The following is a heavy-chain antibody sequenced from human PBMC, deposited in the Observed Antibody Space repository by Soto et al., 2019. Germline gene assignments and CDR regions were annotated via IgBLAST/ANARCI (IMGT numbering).Heavy chain of an antibody. J-gene: IGHJ3*02. CDR2: INPNSGGT. Sequence: QVQLVQSGAEVKKPGASVKVSCKASGYTFTGYYMHWVRQAPGQGLEWMGWINPNSGGTNYAQKFQGWVTMTRDTSISTAYMELSRLRSDDTSVYYCARSYDSSGSQAADAFDIWGQGTMVTVSS. V-gene: IGHV1-2*04. CDR1: GYTFTGYY. CDR3: ARSYDSSGSQAADAFDI. D-gene: IGHD3-22*01.